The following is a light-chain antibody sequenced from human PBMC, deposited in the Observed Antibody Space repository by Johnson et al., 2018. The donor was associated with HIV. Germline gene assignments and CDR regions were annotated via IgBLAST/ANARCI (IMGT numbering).Light chain of an antibody. CDR2: ENN. CDR1: SSNIGNNY. V-gene: IGLV1-51*02. J-gene: IGLJ1*01. CDR3: ETWDSSLSGV. Sequence: SVLTQPPSVSAAPGQKVTISCSGSSSNIGNNYVSWYQQLPGAAPKLLIYENNKRPSGIPDRFSGSKSGTSATLGITGLQTGAEADYYCETWDSSLSGVFGPVIKCTVL.